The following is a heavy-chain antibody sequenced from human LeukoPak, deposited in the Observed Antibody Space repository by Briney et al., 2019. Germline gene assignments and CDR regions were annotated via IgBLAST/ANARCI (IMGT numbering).Heavy chain of an antibody. V-gene: IGHV1-46*01. D-gene: IGHD6-13*01. CDR3: ARDWGGYNSSWNPLDY. CDR2: INPSGGST. J-gene: IGHJ4*02. CDR1: GYTFTSYY. Sequence: ASVKVSCKASGYTFTSYYMHWVRQAPGQGLEWMGIINPSGGSTSYAQKFQGRVTMTRDTSTSTVYMELSSLRSEDTAVYYCARDWGGYNSSWNPLDYWGQGTLVTVSS.